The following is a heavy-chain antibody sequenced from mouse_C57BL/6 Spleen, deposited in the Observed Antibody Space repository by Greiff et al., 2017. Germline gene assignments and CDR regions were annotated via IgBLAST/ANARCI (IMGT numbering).Heavy chain of an antibody. CDR1: GFTFSSYA. Sequence: EVKLVESGEGLVKPGGSLKLSCAASGFTFSSYAMSWVRQTPEKRLEWVAYISSGGDYIYYADTVKGRFTISRDTARNTLYLQMSSRKSEDTAMYYCTRGNGGNFYDYWGQGTTLTVSS. V-gene: IGHV5-9-1*02. CDR2: ISSGGDYI. D-gene: IGHD2-1*01. CDR3: TRGNGGNFYDY. J-gene: IGHJ2*01.